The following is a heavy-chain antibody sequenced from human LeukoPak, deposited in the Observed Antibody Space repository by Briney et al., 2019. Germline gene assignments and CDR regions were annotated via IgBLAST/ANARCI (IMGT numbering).Heavy chain of an antibody. V-gene: IGHV3-33*01. CDR3: ARVVGCGGDCIYIDY. CDR2: IWYDGSNK. Sequence: GGSLRLSCAASRFTFSNYGMHWVRQAPGKGLEWVAIIWYDGSNKYYADSVKGRFTISRDNSKNTLYLQMKSLRAEDTAVYYCARVVGCGGDCIYIDYWGQGTLVTVSS. D-gene: IGHD2-21*02. CDR1: RFTFSNYG. J-gene: IGHJ4*02.